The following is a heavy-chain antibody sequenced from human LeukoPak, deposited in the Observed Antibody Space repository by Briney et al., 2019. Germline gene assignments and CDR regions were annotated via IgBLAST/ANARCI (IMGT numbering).Heavy chain of an antibody. CDR1: GFTFSSYA. CDR2: ISNSGGST. V-gene: IGHV3-23*01. D-gene: IGHD6-6*01. Sequence: GGPLRLSCAASGFTFSSYAMNWVRQAPGKGLEWVSGISNSGGSTYYADSVKGRFTISRDNSKNTLYLQMNSLRAEDTAVYYCAKETSSSFDYWGQGTLVTVSS. CDR3: AKETSSSFDY. J-gene: IGHJ4*02.